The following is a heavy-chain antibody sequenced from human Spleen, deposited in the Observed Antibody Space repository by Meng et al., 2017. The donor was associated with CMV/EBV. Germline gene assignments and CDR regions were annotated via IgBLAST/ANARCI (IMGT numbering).Heavy chain of an antibody. CDR2: IRSKAYGGTT. CDR3: TIPRDLYYYSGMDV. Sequence: GESLKISCTASGFTFGDYAMSWVRQAPGKGLEWVGFIRSKAYGGTTEYAASVKGRFTISRDDSKSIAYLQMNSLKTEDTAVYYCTIPRDLYYYSGMDVWGQGTTVTVSS. CDR1: GFTFGDYA. J-gene: IGHJ6*02. V-gene: IGHV3-49*04.